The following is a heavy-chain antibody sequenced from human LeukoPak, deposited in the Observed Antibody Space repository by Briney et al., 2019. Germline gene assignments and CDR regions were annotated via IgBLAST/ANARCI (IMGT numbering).Heavy chain of an antibody. D-gene: IGHD4-17*01. CDR2: ISSSSSYI. CDR3: ARDQFYGDYVVDY. J-gene: IGHJ4*02. CDR1: GFTFSSYS. Sequence: PGGSLRLSCAASGFTFSSYSMNWVRQAPGKGLEWVSSISSSSSYIYYADSVKGRFTISRDNAKNSLYLQMNSLRAEDTAVYYCARDQFYGDYVVDYWGQGTLVTVSS. V-gene: IGHV3-21*01.